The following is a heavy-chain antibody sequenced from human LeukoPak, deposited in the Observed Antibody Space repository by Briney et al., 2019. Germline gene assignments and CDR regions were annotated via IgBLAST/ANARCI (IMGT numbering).Heavy chain of an antibody. CDR2: INHSGST. D-gene: IGHD1-1*01. Sequence: SETLSLTCAVYGGSFSGYYWSWIRQPPGKGLEWIGEINHSGSTNYIPSLKSRVTISVDTSKNQFSLKLSSVTAADTAVYYCARAGELERPNFDYWGQGTLVTVSS. CDR3: ARAGELERPNFDY. V-gene: IGHV4-34*01. CDR1: GGSFSGYY. J-gene: IGHJ4*02.